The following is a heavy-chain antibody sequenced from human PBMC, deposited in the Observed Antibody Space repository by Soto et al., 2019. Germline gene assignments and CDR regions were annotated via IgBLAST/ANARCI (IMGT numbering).Heavy chain of an antibody. Sequence: QVQLQESGPGLVKPSETLSLTCTVSGGSVRSDNYYWNWIRQPPGKGLEWIGYIFYSGSTNYNPSLKSRVAISIYTSKNQFSLNQISVTAADTSMYYCARGFWSDSYVEYWGQGTLVTVAP. CDR1: GGSVRSDNYY. D-gene: IGHD3-3*01. CDR2: IFYSGST. J-gene: IGHJ4*02. V-gene: IGHV4-61*01. CDR3: ARGFWSDSYVEY.